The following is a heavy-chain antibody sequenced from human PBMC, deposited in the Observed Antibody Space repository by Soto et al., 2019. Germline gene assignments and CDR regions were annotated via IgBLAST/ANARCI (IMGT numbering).Heavy chain of an antibody. V-gene: IGHV3-15*01. CDR3: TIVDTAMVTGDY. CDR2: IKSKTDGGTT. CDR1: GFTFSNAW. D-gene: IGHD5-18*01. Sequence: EVQLVESGGGLVKPGGSLRLSCAASGFTFSNAWMSWVRQAPGKGLEWVGRIKSKTDGGTTDYAAPVKGRFTISRDDSKNTLYLQMNSLKTEDTAGYYCTIVDTAMVTGDYWGQGTLVTVSS. J-gene: IGHJ4*02.